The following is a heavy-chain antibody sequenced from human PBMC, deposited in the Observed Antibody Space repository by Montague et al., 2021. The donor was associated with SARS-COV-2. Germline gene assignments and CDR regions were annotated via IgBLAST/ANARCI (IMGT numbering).Heavy chain of an antibody. CDR1: GFTFSSYS. V-gene: IGHV3-48*04. CDR3: ARDPESWWMTFDY. D-gene: IGHD2-8*01. Sequence: SLRLSCAASGFTFSSYSMNWVRQSPGKGLEWVSYIDGGGTTIYYADSVKGRFTISRDNAKNSLFLQMNSLRVEDTAVYYCARDPESWWMTFDYWGQGALVTVSS. CDR2: IDGGGTTI. J-gene: IGHJ4*02.